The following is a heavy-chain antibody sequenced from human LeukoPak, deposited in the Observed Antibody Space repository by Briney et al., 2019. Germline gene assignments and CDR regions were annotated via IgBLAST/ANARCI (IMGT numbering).Heavy chain of an antibody. V-gene: IGHV3-30*18. Sequence: GGSLRLSCAASGFTFSSYGMHWVRQAPGKGLEWVAVISYDGSNKYYADSVKGRFTISRDNSKNTLYLQMNSLRAEDTAVYYCAKVGENCSSTSCPYVDYWGQGTLVTVSS. CDR3: AKVGENCSSTSCPYVDY. J-gene: IGHJ4*02. CDR2: ISYDGSNK. CDR1: GFTFSSYG. D-gene: IGHD2-2*01.